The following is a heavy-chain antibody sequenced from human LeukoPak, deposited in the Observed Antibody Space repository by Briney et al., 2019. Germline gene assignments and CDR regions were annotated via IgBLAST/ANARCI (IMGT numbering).Heavy chain of an antibody. J-gene: IGHJ5*02. CDR2: IYHSGST. CDR3: ARNVGPNWFDP. D-gene: IGHD1-26*01. Sequence: SQTLSLTCAVSGGSISSGGYSWSWIRQPPGKGLEWIGYIYHSGSTYYNPSLKSRVSISVDTSKNQFSLKLTSVTAADTAVYYCARNVGPNWFDPWGQGTLVTVSS. CDR1: GGSISSGGYS. V-gene: IGHV4-30-2*05.